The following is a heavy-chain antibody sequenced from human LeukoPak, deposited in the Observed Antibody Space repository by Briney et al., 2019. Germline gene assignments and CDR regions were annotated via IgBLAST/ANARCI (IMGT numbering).Heavy chain of an antibody. CDR1: GYTFTSYD. D-gene: IGHD2/OR15-2a*01. V-gene: IGHV1-8*02. Sequence: ASVKVSCKASGYTFTSYDINWVRQATGQGLEWMGWMNPNNGNTGYAQKFQGRVTMTRNTSISTAYMELSSLRSEDTAVYYCARGDYFGNFGIGTSYYYYYMDVWGKGTTVTVSS. CDR2: MNPNNGNT. J-gene: IGHJ6*03. CDR3: ARGDYFGNFGIGTSYYYYYMDV.